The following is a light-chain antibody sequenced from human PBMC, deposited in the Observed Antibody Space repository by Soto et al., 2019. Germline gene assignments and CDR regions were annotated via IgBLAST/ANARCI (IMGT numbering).Light chain of an antibody. Sequence: EIVMTLSPATLSVSPGERATLSCRASQSVSSNLAWYQQKPGQAPRLLIYGASTRATGIPARFSGSGSGTEFTLTISSLQSEDFAVYYCQQYNNWPPWTLGQGTKVEIK. J-gene: IGKJ1*01. V-gene: IGKV3-15*01. CDR3: QQYNNWPPWT. CDR1: QSVSSN. CDR2: GAS.